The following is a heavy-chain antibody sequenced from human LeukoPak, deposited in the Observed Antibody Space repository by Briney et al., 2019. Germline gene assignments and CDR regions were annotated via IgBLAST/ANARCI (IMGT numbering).Heavy chain of an antibody. CDR3: ARDPYSGNYGDYYYYYMDV. J-gene: IGHJ6*03. V-gene: IGHV3-21*01. CDR2: VRTSSSYI. D-gene: IGHD1-26*01. CDR1: GFTFSSYS. Sequence: GGTLRLSCAASGFTFSSYSMNWVRQAPGKGLEWLSSVRTSSSYIYHADSVKGRFTISRDNAKSSLYLQMNSLRDEDTAVYYCARDPYSGNYGDYYYYYMDVWGKGTTVTISS.